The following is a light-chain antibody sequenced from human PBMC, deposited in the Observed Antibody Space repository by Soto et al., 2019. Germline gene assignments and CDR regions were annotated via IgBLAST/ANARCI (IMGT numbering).Light chain of an antibody. CDR1: QSVNIN. CDR2: GAS. CDR3: QQYKDWPPLT. V-gene: IGKV3D-15*01. J-gene: IGKJ4*01. Sequence: EIAMTQSPVTLSASPGERVTLSCRASQSVNINLAWYQQRPGQAPRVLIYGASNRASGIPDRFSGSGSGTDFTLTISSLEPDDFALYYCQQYKDWPPLTFGGGTRVEMK.